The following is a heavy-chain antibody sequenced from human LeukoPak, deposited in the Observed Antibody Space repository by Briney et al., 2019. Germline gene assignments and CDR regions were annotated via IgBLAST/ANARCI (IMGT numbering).Heavy chain of an antibody. V-gene: IGHV1-18*01. CDR2: ISVYNGNT. J-gene: IGHJ5*02. Sequence: VASVKVSCKASGYTFTNYGISWVRQAPGQGLEWMGWISVYNGNTNYAQKFQGRVTITADKSTSTAYMELSSLRSEDTAVYYCARDRLIDTRIAAAGNQPFDPWGQGTLVTVSS. D-gene: IGHD6-13*01. CDR1: GYTFTNYG. CDR3: ARDRLIDTRIAAAGNQPFDP.